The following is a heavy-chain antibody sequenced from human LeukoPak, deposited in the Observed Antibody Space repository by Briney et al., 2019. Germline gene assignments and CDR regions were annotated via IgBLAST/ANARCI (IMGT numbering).Heavy chain of an antibody. V-gene: IGHV3-53*01. D-gene: IGHD2-2*01. Sequence: GGSLRLSCAASGFTVSSNYMSWVRQAPGKGLEWVSVIYSGGSTYYADSVKGRFTISRDNSKNTLYLQMNSLRAEDTAVYYCAKDRPLYCSSTSCLSLFDYWGQGTLVTVSS. CDR2: IYSGGST. J-gene: IGHJ4*02. CDR1: GFTVSSNY. CDR3: AKDRPLYCSSTSCLSLFDY.